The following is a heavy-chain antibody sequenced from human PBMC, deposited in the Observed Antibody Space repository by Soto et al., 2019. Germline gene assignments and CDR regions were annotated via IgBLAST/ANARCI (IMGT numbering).Heavy chain of an antibody. D-gene: IGHD2-21*02. Sequence: QVQLQESGPGLVKPSQSLSLTCTVSGGSITSDDYYWSWIRQPPGRGLEWIGYIFYSGSTHYNPSLKSRFIISLDTSKKQVSLMLSSVTAADTALYYCASANCGGDCSYRHDRYYFESWGQGTLVTVSS. CDR3: ASANCGGDCSYRHDRYYFES. J-gene: IGHJ4*02. CDR1: GGSITSDDYY. V-gene: IGHV4-30-4*01. CDR2: IFYSGST.